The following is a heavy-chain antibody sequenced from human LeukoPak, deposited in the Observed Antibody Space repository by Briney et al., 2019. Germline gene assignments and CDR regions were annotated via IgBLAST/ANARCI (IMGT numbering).Heavy chain of an antibody. J-gene: IGHJ6*02. D-gene: IGHD2-2*01. CDR3: ASSAGTDRYCSSTSCSYYYYGMDV. Sequence: GASVKVSCKASGGTFSSYAISWGGQTLEQGLECWGGFFPILGIANNAQKFQGRVTITADKSTSTAYMELSSLRSEDTAVYYCASSAGTDRYCSSTSCSYYYYGMDVWGQGTTVTVSS. CDR2: FFPILGIA. CDR1: GGTFSSYA. V-gene: IGHV1-69*10.